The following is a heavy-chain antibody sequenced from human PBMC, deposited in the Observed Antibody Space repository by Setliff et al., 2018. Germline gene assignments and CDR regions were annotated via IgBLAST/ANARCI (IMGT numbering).Heavy chain of an antibody. CDR1: GDSISNTGYY. CDR3: ARRWSGIDY. Sequence: PSETLSLTCIVAGDSISNTGYYWGWIRQPPGKGLEWIGYISNSVGASYHPSLRNRVTISMDTSNNQFSLKLRSVSAADTAFYYCARRWSGIDYWGQGTLVTVS. D-gene: IGHD3-3*01. CDR2: ISNSVGA. V-gene: IGHV4-61*05. J-gene: IGHJ4*02.